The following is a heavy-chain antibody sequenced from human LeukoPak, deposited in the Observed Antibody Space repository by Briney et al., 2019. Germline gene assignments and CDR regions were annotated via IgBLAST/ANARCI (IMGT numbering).Heavy chain of an antibody. V-gene: IGHV1-2*02. J-gene: IGHJ3*02. CDR3: ARDRNSGSSLDI. CDR1: GGTFSSYA. D-gene: IGHD6-6*01. CDR2: IYPYSGDT. Sequence: ASVKVSCKAPGGTFSSYAISWVRQAPGQGLEWMGWIYPYSGDTNYAQNFQGRVTMTRDTSISTAYMELSSLKSDDTAVYYCARDRNSGSSLDIWGQGTMLTVSS.